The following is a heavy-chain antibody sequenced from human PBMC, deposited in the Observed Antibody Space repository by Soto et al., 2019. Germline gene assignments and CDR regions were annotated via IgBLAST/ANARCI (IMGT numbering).Heavy chain of an antibody. V-gene: IGHV3-30-3*01. CDR1: GFTFSSYA. J-gene: IGHJ4*02. D-gene: IGHD6-19*01. Sequence: QVQLVESGGGVVQPGRSLRLSCAASGFTFSSYAMHWVRLAPGKGLEWVAVISYDGSNKYYADSVKGRFTISRDNSKNTLYLQMNSLRAEDTAVYSCARGSAVAGIDYWGQGTLVTVSS. CDR3: ARGSAVAGIDY. CDR2: ISYDGSNK.